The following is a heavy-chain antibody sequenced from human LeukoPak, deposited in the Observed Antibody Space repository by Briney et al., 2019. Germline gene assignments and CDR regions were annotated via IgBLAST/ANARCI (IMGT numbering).Heavy chain of an antibody. D-gene: IGHD2/OR15-2a*01. CDR3: ARDIYGPGAFDI. J-gene: IGHJ3*02. Sequence: PGGSLRLSCAAPGFTFSSYWMSWVRQAPGKGLEWVANIKQDGSEKYYVDSVKGRFTISRDNAKNSLYLQMNSLRAEDTAVYYCARDIYGPGAFDIWGQGTMVTVSS. CDR1: GFTFSSYW. V-gene: IGHV3-7*01. CDR2: IKQDGSEK.